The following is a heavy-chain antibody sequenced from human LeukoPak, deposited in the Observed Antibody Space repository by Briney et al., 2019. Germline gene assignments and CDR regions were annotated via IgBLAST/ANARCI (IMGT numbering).Heavy chain of an antibody. Sequence: SETLSLTCTVSGGSISSYYWSWIRQPPGKGLEWIGSIYYSGSTYYNPSLKSRVTISVDTSKNQFSLKLSSVTAADTAVYYCARHITFTVPFDYWGQGTLVTVSS. CDR1: GGSISSYY. J-gene: IGHJ4*02. V-gene: IGHV4-59*05. CDR2: IYYSGST. D-gene: IGHD3-16*01. CDR3: ARHITFTVPFDY.